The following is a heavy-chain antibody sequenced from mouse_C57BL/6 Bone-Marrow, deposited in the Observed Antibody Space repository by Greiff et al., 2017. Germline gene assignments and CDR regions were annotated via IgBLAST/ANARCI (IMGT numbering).Heavy chain of an antibody. CDR2: IWGVGST. D-gene: IGHD1-1*01. J-gene: IGHJ3*01. CDR1: GFSLTSYG. CDR3: ASGGTTVPFAY. V-gene: IGHV2-6*01. Sequence: QVQLQQSGPGLVAPSQSLSITCTVSGFSLTSYGVDWVRQSPGKGLEWLGVIWGVGSTNYNSALKSRLSISKDNSKSQVFLKMNSLQTDDTAMYYCASGGTTVPFAYWGQGTLVTVSA.